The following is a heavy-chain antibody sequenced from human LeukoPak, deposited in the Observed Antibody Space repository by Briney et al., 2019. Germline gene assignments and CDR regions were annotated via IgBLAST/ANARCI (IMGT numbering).Heavy chain of an antibody. J-gene: IGHJ3*02. Sequence: GGSLRLSCEAAGFSFRDYPMGWVRRASGKRLEWVSGISAGADVLFYADPVKGRFTISRDNSKNTLYLQMSSLRAEDSAEYYCAKSLLTTATGTGRAFDIWGQGTMVTVSA. CDR2: ISAGADVL. V-gene: IGHV3-23*01. CDR1: GFSFRDYP. CDR3: AKSLLTTATGTGRAFDI. D-gene: IGHD1-1*01.